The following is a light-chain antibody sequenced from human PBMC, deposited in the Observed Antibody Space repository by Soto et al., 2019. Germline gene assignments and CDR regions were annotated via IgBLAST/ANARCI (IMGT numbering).Light chain of an antibody. CDR1: SSDVGNYNY. CDR2: EVN. Sequence: QSALTQPPSASGSSGQSVTISCTGTSSDVGNYNYVSWYQQHPDKAPKLMIYEVNKRPSGVPDRFSGSKSGNTASLTVSGLQAEDEADYYCTSYAGFSNRVIFGEGTKVTVL. CDR3: TSYAGFSNRVI. J-gene: IGLJ2*01. V-gene: IGLV2-8*01.